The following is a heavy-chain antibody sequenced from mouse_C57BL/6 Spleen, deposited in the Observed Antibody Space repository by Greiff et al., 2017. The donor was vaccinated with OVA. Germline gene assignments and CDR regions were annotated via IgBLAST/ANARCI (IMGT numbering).Heavy chain of an antibody. CDR3: ARRRDHFDY. Sequence: VQLQQPGAELVKPGASVKLSCKASGYTFTSYWMQWVKQRPGQGLEWIGEIDPSDSYTNYNQKFKGKATLTVDTSSSTAYVQLSSLTSEDSAVYYCARRRDHFDYWGQGTTLTVSS. CDR1: GYTFTSYW. J-gene: IGHJ2*01. CDR2: IDPSDSYT. V-gene: IGHV1-50*01.